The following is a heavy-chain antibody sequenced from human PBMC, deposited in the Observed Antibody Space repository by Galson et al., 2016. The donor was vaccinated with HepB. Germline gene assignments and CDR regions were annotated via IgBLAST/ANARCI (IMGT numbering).Heavy chain of an antibody. CDR1: GYSFTSYW. V-gene: IGHV5-51*01. J-gene: IGHJ5*02. CDR2: INPGDSDT. CDR3: ARLKSAAGTGFSDP. D-gene: IGHD6-13*01. Sequence: QSGAEVKKPGESLKISCKGSGYSFTSYWIAWVGQMPGKGLEWMGIINPGDSDTRYSPSFQGQVTISADRSISTAYLQWSSLKASDTAVYYCARLKSAAGTGFSDPWGQGTKVTV.